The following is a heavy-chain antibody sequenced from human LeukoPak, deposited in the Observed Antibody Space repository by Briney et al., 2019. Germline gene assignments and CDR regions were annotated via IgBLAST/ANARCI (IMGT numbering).Heavy chain of an antibody. J-gene: IGHJ4*02. CDR2: INWNGGST. CDR3: ARGRYYYDSSGYYYLDY. D-gene: IGHD3-22*01. Sequence: GGSLRLSCAASGFTFDEYGMSWVRQAPGKGLEWVSGINWNGGSTGYADSVKGRFTISRDNAKNSLYLQMNSLRAEDTALYYCARGRYYYDSSGYYYLDYWGQGTLVTVSS. CDR1: GFTFDEYG. V-gene: IGHV3-20*04.